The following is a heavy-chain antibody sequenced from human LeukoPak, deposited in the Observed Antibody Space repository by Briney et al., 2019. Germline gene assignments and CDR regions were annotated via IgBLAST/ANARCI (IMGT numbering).Heavy chain of an antibody. CDR1: GGSISSYY. CDR2: IYYSGST. D-gene: IGHD1-26*01. CDR3: ARAERIVGAKRPAGFDY. J-gene: IGHJ4*02. V-gene: IGHV4-59*01. Sequence: SETLSLTCTVSGGSISSYYWSWIRQPPGKGLEWIGYIYYSGSTHYNPSLKSRVTISVDTSKNQFSLKLSSVTAADTAVYYCARAERIVGAKRPAGFDYWGQGTLVTVSS.